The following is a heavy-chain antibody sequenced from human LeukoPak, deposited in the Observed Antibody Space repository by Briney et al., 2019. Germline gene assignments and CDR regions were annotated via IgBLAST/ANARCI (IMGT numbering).Heavy chain of an antibody. CDR2: IYYSGST. V-gene: IGHV4-59*08. D-gene: IGHD5-24*01. Sequence: SETLSLTCTVSGGSISSYYWSWIRQPPGKGLEWIGYIYYSGSTNYNPSLKSRVTISVDTSKNQFSLKLSSVTAADTAVYYCARRELATIAIDYWGQGTLVTVSS. J-gene: IGHJ4*02. CDR3: ARRELATIAIDY. CDR1: GGSISSYY.